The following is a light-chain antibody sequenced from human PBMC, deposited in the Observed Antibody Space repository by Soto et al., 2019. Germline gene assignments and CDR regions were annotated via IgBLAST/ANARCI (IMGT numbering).Light chain of an antibody. CDR3: AAWDDSLNGRV. CDR1: SSNIGSNT. Sequence: QSVLTQPPSASGTLGQRVTISCSGSSSNIGSNTVNWYQQLPGTAPKLLIYSNNQRPSGVPDRFSGCKSGTSASLAISGLQSEDEADYYCAAWDDSLNGRVFGTGTKLTVL. J-gene: IGLJ1*01. V-gene: IGLV1-44*01. CDR2: SNN.